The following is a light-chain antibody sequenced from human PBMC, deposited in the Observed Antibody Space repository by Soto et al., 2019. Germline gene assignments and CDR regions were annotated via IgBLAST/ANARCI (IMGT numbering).Light chain of an antibody. V-gene: IGKV2-30*01. CDR3: MQGTQWPRT. J-gene: IGKJ1*01. CDR2: KVS. CDR1: QSLVYTNGNTY. Sequence: DVVVTQSPLSLPVTLGQPASISCRSSQSLVYTNGNTYLAWFQQRPGQSPRRLIYKVSIRDSGVPDRFSGSGSGTEFTLTISRVEAEDVGVYYCMQGTQWPRTFGQGNKVEIK.